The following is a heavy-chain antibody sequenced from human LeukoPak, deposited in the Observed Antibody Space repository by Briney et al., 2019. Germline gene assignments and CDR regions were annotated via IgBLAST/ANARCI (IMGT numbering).Heavy chain of an antibody. D-gene: IGHD3-10*01. Sequence: GGSLRLSCAASGFTFSFYWMSWFRQAPGKGLEWVANIKQDGSEKYYVDSVKGRFTISRDNAKNSLYLQMNSLRSEDTALYYCAKDYMVRGVSVAFDIWGQGTMVTVSS. V-gene: IGHV3-7*03. J-gene: IGHJ3*02. CDR1: GFTFSFYW. CDR2: IKQDGSEK. CDR3: AKDYMVRGVSVAFDI.